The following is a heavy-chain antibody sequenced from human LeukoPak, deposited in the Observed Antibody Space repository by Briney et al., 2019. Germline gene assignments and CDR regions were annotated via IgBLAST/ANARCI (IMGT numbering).Heavy chain of an antibody. J-gene: IGHJ4*02. CDR2: VNPNSGGT. CDR3: ARWDYYDTSAYFGDFDY. V-gene: IGHV1-2*02. Sequence: ASVKVSCKTSGYTFTGYYMHWVRQAPGQGLEWMGWVNPNSGGTKYAQKFQGRVTMTRDTSISTVYMELSSLRSDDTAVYYCARWDYYDTSAYFGDFDYWGQGTLVTVSS. CDR1: GYTFTGYY. D-gene: IGHD3-22*01.